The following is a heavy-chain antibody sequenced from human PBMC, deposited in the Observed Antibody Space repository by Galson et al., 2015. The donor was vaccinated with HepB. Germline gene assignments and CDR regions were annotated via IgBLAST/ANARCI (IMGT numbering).Heavy chain of an antibody. CDR2: IKQDGSEK. CDR3: ARDIGGSRYYYYGMDV. V-gene: IGHV3-7*03. D-gene: IGHD6-25*01. J-gene: IGHJ6*02. CDR1: GFTFSSYW. Sequence: SLRLSCAASGFTFSSYWMSWVRQAPGKGLKWVANIKQDGSEKYYVDSVKGRFTISRDNAKNSLYLQMNSLRAEDTAVYYCARDIGGSRYYYYGMDVWGQGTTVTVSS.